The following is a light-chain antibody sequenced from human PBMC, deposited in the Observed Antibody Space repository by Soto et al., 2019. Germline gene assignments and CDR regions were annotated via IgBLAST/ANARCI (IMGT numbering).Light chain of an antibody. Sequence: QSALTQPASVSGSPGQSITISCTGTSSDVGTYNLVSWYQHHPGKAPKLIIYEGNKRPSGISNHFSGSKSGNTASLTISGLQTEDEADYYCCSYSTTSTFVFGSGTKVTVL. V-gene: IGLV2-23*01. CDR3: CSYSTTSTFV. CDR1: SSDVGTYNL. CDR2: EGN. J-gene: IGLJ1*01.